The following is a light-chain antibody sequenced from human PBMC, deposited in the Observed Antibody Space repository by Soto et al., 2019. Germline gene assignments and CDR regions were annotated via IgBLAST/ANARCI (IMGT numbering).Light chain of an antibody. V-gene: IGKV1-39*01. CDR1: QGINDY. J-gene: IGKJ1*01. CDR3: QQSYNFPRT. Sequence: DIQMTQYPSSLSASVGDRVTITCRTSQGINDYLNWYQMKPGEAPKLLIYAASALQSGIPSRFSGSASGTEFTLTITSLQPEDFATYYCQQSYNFPRTFGQGTKVDIK. CDR2: AAS.